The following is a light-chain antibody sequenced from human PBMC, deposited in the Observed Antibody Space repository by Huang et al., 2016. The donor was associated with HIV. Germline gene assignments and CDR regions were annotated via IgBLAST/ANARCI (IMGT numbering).Light chain of an antibody. CDR2: AAS. CDR1: QTISTF. V-gene: IGKV1-39*01. Sequence: DIQMTQSPSSLSASVGDRIRITRRASQTISTFLNWYQQQPGKAPNLLLYAASNLQSGVPSRFSGTGSGTHFTLTVTGLQPDDFATYFCQQTSSVPLTFGGGTRVE. J-gene: IGKJ4*01. CDR3: QQTSSVPLT.